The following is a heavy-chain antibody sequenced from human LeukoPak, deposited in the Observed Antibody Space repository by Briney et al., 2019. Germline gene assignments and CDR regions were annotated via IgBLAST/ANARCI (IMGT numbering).Heavy chain of an antibody. CDR2: ISAYNGYT. CDR3: ARDGHRMYYYESSDYRFDS. V-gene: IGHV1-18*01. CDR1: NYTFISYS. Sequence: ASVKVSCKASNYTFISYSITWVRQAPGQGLEWMGWISAYNGYTKYAQKLQGRVTMTRDTSTSTAYMELRSLRSDDTAVYFCARDGHRMYYYESSDYRFDSWGQGTLVTVSS. J-gene: IGHJ4*02. D-gene: IGHD3-22*01.